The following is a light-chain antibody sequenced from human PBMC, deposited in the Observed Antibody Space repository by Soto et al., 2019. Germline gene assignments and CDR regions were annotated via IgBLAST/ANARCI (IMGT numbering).Light chain of an antibody. J-gene: IGKJ4*01. CDR1: QGISSY. Sequence: DIQLTQSPSFLSASVGDRVTITCRASQGISSYLAWYQQKPGKAPKLLIYAASTLQSGVPSRVSGSGSGTEFTLTISSLQPEDFATSYCQQLNSYPRGLTFGGGTKVEIK. V-gene: IGKV1-9*01. CDR2: AAS. CDR3: QQLNSYPRGLT.